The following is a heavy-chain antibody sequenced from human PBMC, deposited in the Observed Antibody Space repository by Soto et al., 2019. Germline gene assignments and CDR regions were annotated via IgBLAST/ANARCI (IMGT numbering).Heavy chain of an antibody. CDR2: ISYDGSNK. Sequence: QVQLVESGGGVVQPGRSLRLSCAASGFTFSSYGMHWVRQAPGKGLEWVAVISYDGSNKYYADSVKGRFTISRDNSKNTLDLQMNSLRAEDTAVYYCAKARSGWYHDYWGQGTLVTSPQ. J-gene: IGHJ4*02. CDR3: AKARSGWYHDY. V-gene: IGHV3-30*18. D-gene: IGHD6-19*01. CDR1: GFTFSSYG.